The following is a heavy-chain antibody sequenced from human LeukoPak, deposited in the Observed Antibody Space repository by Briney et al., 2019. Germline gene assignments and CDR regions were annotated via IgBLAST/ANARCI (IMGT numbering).Heavy chain of an antibody. CDR2: IRYDGSTK. J-gene: IGHJ4*02. CDR1: GLSFNIYG. D-gene: IGHD2/OR15-2a*01. Sequence: GGSLRLSRPASGLSFNIYGMHCVRQAPGKGLEWVAYIRYDGSTKYYADSVRGRFTISRDNSKNTLYMEMNSLRAEDTSVFYCGKKGCNYYYFDYWGQRKLVTVSS. V-gene: IGHV3-30*02. CDR3: GKKGCNYYYFDY.